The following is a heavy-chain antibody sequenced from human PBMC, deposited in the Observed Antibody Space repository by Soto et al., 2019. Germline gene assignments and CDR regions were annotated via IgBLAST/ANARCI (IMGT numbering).Heavy chain of an antibody. J-gene: IGHJ4*02. CDR1: GNSITSHW. D-gene: IGHD3-10*01. Sequence: EVQLEQSGAEVKKPGESLSISCTGSGNSITSHWIIWVRQMPGKGLEWMGSIDPSDSYTNYSPSFQGHVTISCDKSISTAYRKWSSLKDSDTARYCCASHRFGKFPFDYWGQGTRVPVSS. CDR2: IDPSDSYT. V-gene: IGHV5-10-1*01. CDR3: ASHRFGKFPFDY.